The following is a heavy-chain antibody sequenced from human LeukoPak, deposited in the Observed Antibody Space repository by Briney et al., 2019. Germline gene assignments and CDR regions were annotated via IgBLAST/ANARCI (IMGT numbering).Heavy chain of an antibody. V-gene: IGHV1-18*01. D-gene: IGHD3-16*02. Sequence: ASVKVSCKASGYTFTSYGISWVRQAPGQGLEWMGWISAYNGNTNYAQKLQGRVTMTTDTSTSTAYMELRSLRSDDTAVYYCARRMITFGGVIVEDYWGQGTLDTVSS. CDR1: GYTFTSYG. J-gene: IGHJ4*02. CDR2: ISAYNGNT. CDR3: ARRMITFGGVIVEDY.